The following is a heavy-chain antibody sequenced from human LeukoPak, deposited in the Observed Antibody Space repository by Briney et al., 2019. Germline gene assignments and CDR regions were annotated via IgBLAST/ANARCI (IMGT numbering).Heavy chain of an antibody. J-gene: IGHJ5*02. CDR2: IKEDGSEI. CDR3: ARDFSLAGKNWLDP. V-gene: IGHV3-7*01. Sequence: PGGSLRLSCSASGFTFSSYWLTWVRQAPGRGPEWVANIKEDGSEIYYGDSVKGRFNISRDNAKKSLYLQMNNLTVEDTAMYYCARDFSLAGKNWLDPWGQGTLVTVSS. D-gene: IGHD3-3*01. CDR1: GFTFSSYW.